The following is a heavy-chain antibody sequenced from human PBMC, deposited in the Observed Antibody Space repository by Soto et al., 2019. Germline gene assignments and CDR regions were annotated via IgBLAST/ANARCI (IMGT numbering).Heavy chain of an antibody. D-gene: IGHD3-16*01. Sequence: QVQLVQSGAEVKKPGSSVKVSCKASGGTFSSYAISWVRQAPGQGLEWMGGIIPTFGTANYAQKFQGRVTITANESTSTAYMELSSLRSEDTAVYCCASTETYDYSTLLGYWGQGTLVTVSS. CDR3: ASTETYDYSTLLGY. CDR1: GGTFSSYA. V-gene: IGHV1-69*01. CDR2: IIPTFGTA. J-gene: IGHJ4*02.